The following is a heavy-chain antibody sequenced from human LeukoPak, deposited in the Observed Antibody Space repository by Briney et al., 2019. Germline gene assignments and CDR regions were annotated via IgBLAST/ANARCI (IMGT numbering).Heavy chain of an antibody. CDR3: ARERDPDYYYYMDV. J-gene: IGHJ6*03. CDR2: INPNSGGT. Sequence: ASVKVSCKASGYTFTGYYMHWVRQAPGQGLDWMGWINPNSGGTNYAQKFQGRVTMTGDTSISTAYMELSRVRSDDTAVYYCARERDPDYYYYMDVWGKGTTVTVSS. CDR1: GYTFTGYY. V-gene: IGHV1-2*02.